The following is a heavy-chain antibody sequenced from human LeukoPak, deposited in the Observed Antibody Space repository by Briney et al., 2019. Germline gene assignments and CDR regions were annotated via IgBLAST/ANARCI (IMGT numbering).Heavy chain of an antibody. CDR1: GGSMSSFY. CDR2: IYYSGST. CDR3: ARQGTYTATFDY. Sequence: SETLSLTCTLSGGSMSSFYWSWIRQPPGKGLEWIGYIYYSGSTNYNPSLKSRVTISIDTSRNQFSLKLSSVTAADAAVYYCARQGTYTATFDYWGQGSLVTVSS. J-gene: IGHJ4*02. D-gene: IGHD5-18*01. V-gene: IGHV4-59*08.